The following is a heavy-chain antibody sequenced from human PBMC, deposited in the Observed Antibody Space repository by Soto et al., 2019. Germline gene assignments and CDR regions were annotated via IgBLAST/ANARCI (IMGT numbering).Heavy chain of an antibody. J-gene: IGHJ5*01. V-gene: IGHV3-74*01. CDR3: AKDRYPFTVTTAGSDS. CDR2: IDGDGTSA. Sequence: GGSLRLSCAASGFRFRNYWMYWVRQAPGKGLVLVSHIDGDGTSASYADSVKGRFTISRDNAKSTLYLQMDSLRAEDTAVYYCAKDRYPFTVTTAGSDSWGQGTLVTVSS. CDR1: GFRFRNYW. D-gene: IGHD4-17*01.